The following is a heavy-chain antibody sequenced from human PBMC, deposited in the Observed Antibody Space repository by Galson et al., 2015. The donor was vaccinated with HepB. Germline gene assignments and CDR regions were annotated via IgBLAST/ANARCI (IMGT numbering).Heavy chain of an antibody. CDR1: GFTFSSYS. Sequence: SLRLSCAASGFTFSSYSMNWVRQAPGKGLEWVSYIGSSSGAIYYADSVKGRFTISRDNAKDSLYLRMNSLRDEDTAMYYCARAKRDTTTLMDVWGKGTTVTVSS. CDR3: ARAKRDTTTLMDV. J-gene: IGHJ6*04. D-gene: IGHD5-18*01. V-gene: IGHV3-48*02. CDR2: IGSSSGAI.